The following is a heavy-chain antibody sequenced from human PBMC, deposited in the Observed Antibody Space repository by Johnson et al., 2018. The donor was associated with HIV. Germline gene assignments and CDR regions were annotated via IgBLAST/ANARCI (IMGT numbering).Heavy chain of an antibody. D-gene: IGHD6-13*01. J-gene: IGHJ3*02. CDR3: ARELGYSSRAFGAFDI. CDR1: GFTFDDYA. V-gene: IGHV3-9*01. CDR2: ISWNSGSI. Sequence: VQLVESGGGLVQPGRSLRLSSAASGFTFDDYAMHWVRQAPGKGLEWVSGISWNSGSIGYADSVKGRFTISRDNSKNTLYLQMNSLRAEDTAVYYCARELGYSSRAFGAFDIWGQGTMVTVSS.